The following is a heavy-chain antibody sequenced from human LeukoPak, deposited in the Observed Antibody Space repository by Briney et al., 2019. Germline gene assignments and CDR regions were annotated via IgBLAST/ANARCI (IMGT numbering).Heavy chain of an antibody. CDR1: GYAFTSYY. J-gene: IGHJ4*02. Sequence: ASVKVSCKASGYAFTSYYMHWVRQAPGQGLEWMGIINPSGGSTSYAQKFQGRVTMTRDTSTSTVYMELSSLRSEDTAVYYCARDGWFGELPLEWGQGTLVTVSS. D-gene: IGHD3-10*01. CDR3: ARDGWFGELPLE. CDR2: INPSGGST. V-gene: IGHV1-46*01.